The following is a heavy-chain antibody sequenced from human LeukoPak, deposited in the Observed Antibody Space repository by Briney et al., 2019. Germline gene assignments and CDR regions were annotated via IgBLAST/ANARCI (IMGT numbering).Heavy chain of an antibody. V-gene: IGHV4-39*01. D-gene: IGHD4-17*01. CDR3: ARLLRYYMDV. CDR1: GGSISSSTYY. Sequence: SETLSLTCTVSGGSISSSTYYWGWIRQPPGKGLEWIGNIYYSGSTYYNPSLKSRVTISVDTSKNQFSLKLSSVTAADTAVYYCARLLRYYMDVWGKGTTVTVSS. J-gene: IGHJ6*03. CDR2: IYYSGST.